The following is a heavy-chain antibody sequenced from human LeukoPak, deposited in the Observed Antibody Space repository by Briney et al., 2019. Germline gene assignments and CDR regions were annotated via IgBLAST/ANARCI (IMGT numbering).Heavy chain of an antibody. CDR1: GYTFTGYY. D-gene: IGHD3-22*01. Sequence: ASGKVSCKASGYTFTGYYMHWVRQAPGQGLEWMGWINPNSGGTNYAQKFQGRVTMTRDTSISTAYTELSRLRSDDTAVYYCARDLGITMIVPHNYWGQGTLVTVSS. CDR3: ARDLGITMIVPHNY. J-gene: IGHJ4*02. CDR2: INPNSGGT. V-gene: IGHV1-2*02.